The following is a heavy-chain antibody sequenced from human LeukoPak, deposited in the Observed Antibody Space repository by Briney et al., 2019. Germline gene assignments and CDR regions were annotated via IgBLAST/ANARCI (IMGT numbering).Heavy chain of an antibody. D-gene: IGHD5-24*01. CDR2: IGVSVGRT. CDR1: GFTFSSFA. V-gene: IGHV3-23*01. Sequence: PGGSLRLSCAASGFTFSSFAMTWIRRAPGKGLEWVSTIGVSVGRTYYVASVKGRFTISRDNPKNTLYLQMNSLRAEDTAIYYCAKEMATSSTLRWFDRWGQGALVIVSS. J-gene: IGHJ5*02. CDR3: AKEMATSSTLRWFDR.